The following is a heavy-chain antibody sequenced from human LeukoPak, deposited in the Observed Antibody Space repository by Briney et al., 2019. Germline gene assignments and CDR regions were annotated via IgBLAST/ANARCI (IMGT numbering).Heavy chain of an antibody. Sequence: TGGSLRLSCAASGFTFSSYEMNWVRQAPGKGLEWVSYISSSGSTIYYADSVKGRFTISRDNAKNSLYLQMNSLTAEDTAVHYCVRAHHPGGWFDPWGQGTLVTVSS. J-gene: IGHJ5*02. CDR1: GFTFSSYE. V-gene: IGHV3-48*03. D-gene: IGHD3-10*01. CDR2: ISSSGSTI. CDR3: VRAHHPGGWFDP.